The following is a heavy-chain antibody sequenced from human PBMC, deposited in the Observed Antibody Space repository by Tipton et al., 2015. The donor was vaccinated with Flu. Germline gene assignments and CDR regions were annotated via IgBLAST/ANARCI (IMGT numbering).Heavy chain of an antibody. D-gene: IGHD3-9*01. CDR1: GYTLTDYY. Sequence: QLVQSGAEVEKPGASVKVSCKASGYTLTDYYIHWVRQAPGQGLEWMGRINPNSGDTDSAQKFHGRVTMARDTSISIAYMELSSLTSGDTGVYYCARELLTGSVVYYYGMDVWGQGTTVTVSS. V-gene: IGHV1-2*05. CDR3: ARELLTGSVVYYYGMDV. J-gene: IGHJ6*02. CDR2: INPNSGDT.